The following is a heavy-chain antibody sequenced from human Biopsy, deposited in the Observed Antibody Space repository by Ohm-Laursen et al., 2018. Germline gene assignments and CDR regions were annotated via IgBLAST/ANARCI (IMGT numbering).Heavy chain of an antibody. Sequence: PGTLSLTCTVSGDSINSPYWSWIRQAPGKGLEWIGFISNSGNTNYNPSLKSRVTISADTSKNQFSLELGSVTVVDTAVFYCARRGSGGRSFDYWGQGSLVTVSS. CDR3: ARRGSGGRSFDY. V-gene: IGHV4-59*08. CDR1: GDSINSPY. J-gene: IGHJ4*02. D-gene: IGHD2-15*01. CDR2: ISNSGNT.